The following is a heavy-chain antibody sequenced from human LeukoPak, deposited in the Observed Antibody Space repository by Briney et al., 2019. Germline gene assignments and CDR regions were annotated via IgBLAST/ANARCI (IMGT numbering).Heavy chain of an antibody. D-gene: IGHD3-22*01. Sequence: GSLRLPCAASGFTFSKYSMNWVRQAPGKGLEWVSYISSSSSTIYYADSVKGRFTISRDNAENSLFLQMNSLRAEDTAVYYCARDWGYYYDTPYYYGMDVWGQGTTVTVSS. CDR1: GFTFSKYS. J-gene: IGHJ6*02. CDR3: ARDWGYYYDTPYYYGMDV. V-gene: IGHV3-48*01. CDR2: ISSSSSTI.